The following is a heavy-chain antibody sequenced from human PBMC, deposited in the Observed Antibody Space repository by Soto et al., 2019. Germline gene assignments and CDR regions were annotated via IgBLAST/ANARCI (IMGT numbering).Heavy chain of an antibody. D-gene: IGHD4-17*01. CDR2: LYRSGST. CDR1: GFSVSDRY. CDR3: ARAHPGDGALYFDY. V-gene: IGHV3-66*01. J-gene: IGHJ4*02. Sequence: EVQVVESGGGLVQPGGSLRLSCAASGFSVSDRYMNWVRHAPGRWLEWVSALYRSGSTYYADSVRGRFTISRDNSKNTLYLQMNSLRAEDTAVYYCARAHPGDGALYFDYWGQGSLVTVSS.